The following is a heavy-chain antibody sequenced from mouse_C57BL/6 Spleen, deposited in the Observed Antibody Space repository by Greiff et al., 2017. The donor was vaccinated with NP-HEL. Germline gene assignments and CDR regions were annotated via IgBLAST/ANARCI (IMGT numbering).Heavy chain of an antibody. V-gene: IGHV1-20*01. D-gene: IGHD2-12*01. CDR3: ARGDYNYAMDY. CDR1: GYSFTGYF. CDR2: INPYNGDT. Sequence: VQLQQSGPELVKPGDSVKISCKASGYSFTGYFMNWVMQSHGKSLEWIGRINPYNGDTFYQKFKGKATLTVDKSSSTAHMELRSLTSEDSAVYYCARGDYNYAMDYWGQGTSVTVSS. J-gene: IGHJ4*01.